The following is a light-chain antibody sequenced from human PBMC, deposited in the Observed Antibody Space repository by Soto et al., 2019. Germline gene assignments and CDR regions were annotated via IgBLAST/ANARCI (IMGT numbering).Light chain of an antibody. Sequence: SYELTQPPSVSVAPGQTARISCGGDTIGSYSVHWYQQKPGQAPVLVVYDDSDRPSGIPERFSGSNSGNTATLTITTVEAGDEADYYCQVWDRTNEQDVFGSGTKLTVL. CDR2: DDS. CDR3: QVWDRTNEQDV. J-gene: IGLJ1*01. CDR1: TIGSYS. V-gene: IGLV3-21*02.